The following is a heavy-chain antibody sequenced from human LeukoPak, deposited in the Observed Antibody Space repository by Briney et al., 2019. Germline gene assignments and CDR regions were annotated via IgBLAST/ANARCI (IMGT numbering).Heavy chain of an antibody. CDR1: GFTFSSYS. CDR3: ARGRPGTPTDY. Sequence: PGGSLRLSCAASGFTFSSYSMSWVRQAPGKGLECVANIKQDGSETYYVDSVKGRFTISRDNAKNSLYLQMNSLRAEDTAVYYCARGRPGTPTDYWGQGTLVTVSS. CDR2: IKQDGSET. V-gene: IGHV3-7*04. D-gene: IGHD1-14*01. J-gene: IGHJ4*02.